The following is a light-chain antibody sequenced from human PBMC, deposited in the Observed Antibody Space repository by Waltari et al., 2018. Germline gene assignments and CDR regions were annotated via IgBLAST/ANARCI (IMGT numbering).Light chain of an antibody. CDR2: GAS. V-gene: IGKV3-20*01. J-gene: IGKJ1*01. CDR3: QHYVRLPAT. Sequence: IVLPQSPGTLSVSPGARAPLSCRASQIVSRSLAWYQQKPGQAPKLLIYGASTRATGIPDRFTGSGSGTDFSLAISSLEPEDFAIYFCQHYVRLPATFGQGTKVEIK. CDR1: QIVSRS.